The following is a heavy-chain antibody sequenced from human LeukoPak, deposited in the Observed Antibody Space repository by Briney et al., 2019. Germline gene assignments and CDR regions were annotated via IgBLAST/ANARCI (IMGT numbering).Heavy chain of an antibody. D-gene: IGHD1-26*01. CDR3: AKTAGSGSSSHAELDY. CDR1: GFTFSTYS. CDR2: ISSNNRYI. Sequence: PGGSLRLSCAASGFTFSTYSMNWVRQAPGKGLEWVSSISSNNRYIYYADSVKGRFAISRDNSKNTLYLQMNSLRAEDTAVYFCAKTAGSGSSSHAELDYWGQGTLVTVSS. V-gene: IGHV3-21*04. J-gene: IGHJ4*02.